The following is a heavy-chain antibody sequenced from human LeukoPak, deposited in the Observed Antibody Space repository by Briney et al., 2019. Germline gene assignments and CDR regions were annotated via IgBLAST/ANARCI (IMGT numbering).Heavy chain of an antibody. J-gene: IGHJ4*02. Sequence: GGSLRLSCAASGFTFSSYAMHWVRQAPGKGLEWVAVISYDGSNKYYADSVKGRFTISRDNSKNTLYLQMNSLRAEDTAVYYCAGGLFGVRAEMATPFDYWGRGTLVTVSS. V-gene: IGHV3-30-3*01. CDR1: GFTFSSYA. D-gene: IGHD5-24*01. CDR3: AGGLFGVRAEMATPFDY. CDR2: ISYDGSNK.